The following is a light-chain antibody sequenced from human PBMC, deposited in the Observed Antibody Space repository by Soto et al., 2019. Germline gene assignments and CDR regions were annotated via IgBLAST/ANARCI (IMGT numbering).Light chain of an antibody. V-gene: IGKV1-27*01. CDR1: QGIGNS. J-gene: IGKJ5*01. CDR2: SAS. CDR3: QKYNTVPAT. Sequence: DIQMTQSPPSLSASVGDRVTITCRASQGIGNSLAWYQQKPGTVPKLLIYSASTFQSGVPSGFSGSGSGTDVYLTISSLQPEDVAAYYCQKYNTVPATFGQGTRLEIK.